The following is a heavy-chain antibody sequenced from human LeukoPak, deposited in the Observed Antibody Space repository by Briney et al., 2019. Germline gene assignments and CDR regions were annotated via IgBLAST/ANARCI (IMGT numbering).Heavy chain of an antibody. V-gene: IGHV4-4*08. CDR1: GGSISGYY. Sequence: SETLSLTCSVSGGSISGYYCIWIRQPPGKGLEWIAYIHNSGTTNYNPSLKSRVTISVDTSKNQFSLRLSSVTAADTAVYYCARRTSGGGLFDYWGQGTLVTVSS. CDR3: ARRTSGGGLFDY. D-gene: IGHD3-10*01. CDR2: IHNSGTT. J-gene: IGHJ4*02.